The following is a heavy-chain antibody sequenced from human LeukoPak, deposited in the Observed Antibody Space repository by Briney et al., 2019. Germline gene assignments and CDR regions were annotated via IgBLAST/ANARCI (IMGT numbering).Heavy chain of an antibody. CDR3: AKKSGPTYYYDSSGYPGAFDI. CDR1: GFTFSSYA. CDR2: ISGSGGST. J-gene: IGHJ3*02. D-gene: IGHD3-22*01. V-gene: IGHV3-23*01. Sequence: QAGGSLRLSCAASGFTFSSYAMSWVRQAPGKGLEWVSAISGSGGSTYYADSVKGRFTISRDNSKNTLYLQMNSLRAEDTAVYYCAKKSGPTYYYDSSGYPGAFDIWGQGTMVTVSS.